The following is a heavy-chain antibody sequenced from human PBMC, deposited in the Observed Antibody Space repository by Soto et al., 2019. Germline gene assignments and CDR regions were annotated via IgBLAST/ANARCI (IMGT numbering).Heavy chain of an antibody. V-gene: IGHV3-23*01. J-gene: IGHJ4*02. CDR1: GFTFSTYD. D-gene: IGHD6-19*01. CDR3: AKERSSGWSCDY. Sequence: EVQLLESGGGLVQPGGSLRLSCAASGFTFSTYDMNWVRQAPGKGLEWVSGISGSGDSKYYADSEKGRFTVSRDNSKNTMYLKMNSMRAEDKAVFYCAKERSSGWSCDYWCQGALVTV. CDR2: ISGSGDSK.